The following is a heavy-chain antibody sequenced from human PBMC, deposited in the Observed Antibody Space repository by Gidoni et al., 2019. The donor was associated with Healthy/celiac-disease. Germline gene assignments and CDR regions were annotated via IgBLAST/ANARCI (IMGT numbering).Heavy chain of an antibody. J-gene: IGHJ3*02. V-gene: IGHV3-53*02. Sequence: EVQLVETGGGLIQPGGSLRLSCAASGFTVSSNYMSWVRQAPGKGLEWVSVIYSGGSTYYADSVKGRFTISRDNSKNTLYLQMNSLRAEDTAVYYCARDGMEVGATPHAFDIWGQGTMVTVSS. CDR1: GFTVSSNY. CDR3: ARDGMEVGATPHAFDI. D-gene: IGHD1-26*01. CDR2: IYSGGST.